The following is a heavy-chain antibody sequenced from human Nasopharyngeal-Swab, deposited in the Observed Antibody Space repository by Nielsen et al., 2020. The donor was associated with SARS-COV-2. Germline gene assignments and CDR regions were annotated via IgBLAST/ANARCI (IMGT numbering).Heavy chain of an antibody. D-gene: IGHD5-12*01. V-gene: IGHV3-23*01. J-gene: IGHJ6*02. CDR2: ISGADDST. Sequence: GESLKISCSSSGFIFNNYVMNWVRQAPGRGLEWVSAISGADDSTKYADSVKGSFTISRDNSKNTLDLQMHSLRDEDTSMYYGAKDRYSCDDSGEYYHYYGMDVWGQGTSVTVSS. CDR1: GFIFNNYV. CDR3: AKDRYSCDDSGEYYHYYGMDV.